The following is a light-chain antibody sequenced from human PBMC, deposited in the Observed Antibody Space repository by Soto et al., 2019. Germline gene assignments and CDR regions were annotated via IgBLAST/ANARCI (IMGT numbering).Light chain of an antibody. CDR2: GAS. J-gene: IGKJ1*01. CDR1: QSVSSNY. CDR3: QKYNNWPRT. V-gene: IGKV3-20*01. Sequence: DIVLTQSPGTLSLSAGDRATLSCRASQSVSSNYLVWYQQKTGQAPRLLIYGASTRATGIPDRFSGSGSGTDFNLTISRLEPEDFAVYYCQKYNNWPRTCGQGTKVDIK.